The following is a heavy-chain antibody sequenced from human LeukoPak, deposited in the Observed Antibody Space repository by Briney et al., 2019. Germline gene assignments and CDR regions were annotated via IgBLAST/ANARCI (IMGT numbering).Heavy chain of an antibody. J-gene: IGHJ2*01. D-gene: IGHD4-23*01. CDR1: GGSVSSGSYY. CDR2: MFYGGDT. CDR3: AGHKVHDFGGSDWYFDL. V-gene: IGHV4-61*01. Sequence: SETLSLTCTVSGGSVSSGSYYWSWIRQPPGKGLEWIGYMFYGGDTNHNPSLKSRVTMSVDMSKNQFSLRLSSVTAADTAVYYCAGHKVHDFGGSDWYFDLWGRGTLVTVSS.